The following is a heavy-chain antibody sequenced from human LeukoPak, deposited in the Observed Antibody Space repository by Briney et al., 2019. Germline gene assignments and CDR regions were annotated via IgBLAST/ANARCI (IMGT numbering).Heavy chain of an antibody. CDR3: ARRRGLLRYFDWLLTSGFDY. V-gene: IGHV4-34*01. D-gene: IGHD3-9*01. CDR1: GGSFSGYY. CDR2: INHSGST. Sequence: SETLSLTCAVYGGSFSGYYWSWIRQPPGKGLEWIGEINHSGSTNYNPSLKSRVTISVDTSRNQFSLKLSSVTAADTAVYYCARRRGLLRYFDWLLTSGFDYWGQGTLVTVSS. J-gene: IGHJ4*02.